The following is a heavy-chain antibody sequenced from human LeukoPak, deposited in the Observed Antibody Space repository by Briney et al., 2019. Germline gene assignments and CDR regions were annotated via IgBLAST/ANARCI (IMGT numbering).Heavy chain of an antibody. CDR1: GYTFTAYY. J-gene: IGHJ4*02. Sequence: ASVKVSCKASGYTFTAYYIHWVRQAPGQGLEWMGWINPDSGGTNYAQRFQGRVTMTRDTSISSAYMELSRLRSDDTAVYYCARERYYTSGSYYNRVDYWGQGTLVTVSS. CDR3: ARERYYTSGSYYNRVDY. CDR2: INPDSGGT. D-gene: IGHD3-10*01. V-gene: IGHV1-2*02.